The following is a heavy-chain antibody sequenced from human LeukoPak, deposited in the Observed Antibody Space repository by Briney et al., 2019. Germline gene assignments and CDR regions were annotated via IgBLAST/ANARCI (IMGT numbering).Heavy chain of an antibody. Sequence: ASVKVSCKTSGYSFILYGISWVRQARGQGPEWMGWISTSTGDTKYTQKFQGRVTLTTDTSTSTAYMELSSLRSDDTAVYYCALSNYYDSSGYPFWYYYYMDVWGKGTTVTISS. J-gene: IGHJ6*03. CDR1: GYSFILYG. D-gene: IGHD3-22*01. V-gene: IGHV1-18*01. CDR2: ISTSTGDT. CDR3: ALSNYYDSSGYPFWYYYYMDV.